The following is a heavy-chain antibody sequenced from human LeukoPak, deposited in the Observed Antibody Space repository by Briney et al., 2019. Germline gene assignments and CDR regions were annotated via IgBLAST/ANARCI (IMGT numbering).Heavy chain of an antibody. CDR1: GFRFSSYW. CDR2: IKQDGSEK. Sequence: GGSLRLSCATSGFRFSSYWMSWVRQAPGKGLEWVANIKQDGSEKYYVDSVKGRFTISRDNAKNSMYLQMTSLRAEDTAVYYCARDWPYDILTGYYLDYWGQGPLVTVSS. CDR3: ARDWPYDILTGYYLDY. D-gene: IGHD3-9*01. V-gene: IGHV3-7*01. J-gene: IGHJ4*02.